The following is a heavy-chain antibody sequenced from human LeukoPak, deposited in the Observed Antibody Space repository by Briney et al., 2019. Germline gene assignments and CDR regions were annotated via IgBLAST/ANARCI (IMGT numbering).Heavy chain of an antibody. CDR3: AREGSDCSSTSCSGGFDP. J-gene: IGHJ5*02. CDR2: IYYSGST. Sequence: SETLSLTCTVSGGSISSYYWSWIRQPPGKGLEWIGYIYYSGSTNYNPSLKSRVTISVDTSKNQFSLKLSSATAADTAVYYCAREGSDCSSTSCSGGFDPWGQGTLVTVSS. CDR1: GGSISSYY. V-gene: IGHV4-59*01. D-gene: IGHD2-2*01.